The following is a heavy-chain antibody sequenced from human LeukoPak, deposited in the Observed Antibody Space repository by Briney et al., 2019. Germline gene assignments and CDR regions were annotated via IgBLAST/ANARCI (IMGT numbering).Heavy chain of an antibody. Sequence: ASVKVSCKASGYTFTSYYMHWVRQAPGQGLEWMGLINPTGGSTGYAQKFQGRVTMTRDTSTSTVYMELSSLRSEDTAVYYCAREAYCGGDCYSGWFDPWGQGTLVTVSS. CDR3: AREAYCGGDCYSGWFDP. CDR2: INPTGGST. J-gene: IGHJ5*02. V-gene: IGHV1-46*01. CDR1: GYTFTSYY. D-gene: IGHD2-21*02.